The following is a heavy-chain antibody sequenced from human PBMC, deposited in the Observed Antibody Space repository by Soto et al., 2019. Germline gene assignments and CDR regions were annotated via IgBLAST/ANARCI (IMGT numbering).Heavy chain of an antibody. D-gene: IGHD6-19*01. J-gene: IGHJ4*02. CDR1: GFTFRSYA. CDR2: ISGSGGST. CDR3: ARRSSGWYIDY. V-gene: IGHV3-23*01. Sequence: EVQLLESGGGLVQPGGSLRLSCAASGFTFRSYAMSWVRHAPGKGLEWVSAISGSGGSTYYADSMKGRFTISRDNSKNTLYLQMNSLRAEVTAVYYCARRSSGWYIDYWGQGTLVTVS.